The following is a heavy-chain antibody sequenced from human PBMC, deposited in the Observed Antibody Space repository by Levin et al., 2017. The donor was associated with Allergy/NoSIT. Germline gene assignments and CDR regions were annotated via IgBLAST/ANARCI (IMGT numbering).Heavy chain of an antibody. CDR2: IFWNDDK. J-gene: IGHJ5*02. V-gene: IGHV2-5*01. Sequence: SGPTLVKPTQTLTLTCTFSGFSFTSTGVRVGWIRQPPGKALEWLALIFWNDDKRYRPSLKSRLTITKDTSKNQAVLTITHMDPLDPATYCCAPRGTADTRWETWGQGTLVTVSS. D-gene: IGHD6-19*01. CDR3: APRGTADTRWET. CDR1: GFSFTSTGVR.